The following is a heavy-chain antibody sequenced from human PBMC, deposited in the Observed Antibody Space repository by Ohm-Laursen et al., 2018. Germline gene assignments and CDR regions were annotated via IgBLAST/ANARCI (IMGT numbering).Heavy chain of an antibody. CDR1: GFTFSRYW. Sequence: SLRLSCAASGFTFSRYWMSWVRQAPGKGLEWVANIKDDGSETYYVDSVKGRFTISRDNAKNSLYLQMNSLRAEDTAVYYCARTVTIAYWGQGTLVTVSS. D-gene: IGHD4-11*01. CDR2: IKDDGSET. CDR3: ARTVTIAY. V-gene: IGHV3-7*01. J-gene: IGHJ4*02.